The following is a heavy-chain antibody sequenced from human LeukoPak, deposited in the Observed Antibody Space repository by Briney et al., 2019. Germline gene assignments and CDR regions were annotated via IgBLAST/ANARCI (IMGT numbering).Heavy chain of an antibody. J-gene: IGHJ4*02. Sequence: SETLSLTCTVSGGSISSGGYYWSWIRQPPGKGLEWIGYIYHSGSTYYNPSLKSRVTISVDTSKNQFSLKLSSVTAADTAVYYCASLGRLAAIGTEHWGQGTLVTVSS. CDR3: ASLGRLAAIGTEH. CDR2: IYHSGST. D-gene: IGHD1-14*01. CDR1: GGSISSGGYY. V-gene: IGHV4-30-2*01.